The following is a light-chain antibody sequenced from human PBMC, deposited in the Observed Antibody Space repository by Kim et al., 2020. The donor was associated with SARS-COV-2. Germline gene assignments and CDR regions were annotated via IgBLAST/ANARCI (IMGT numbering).Light chain of an antibody. CDR3: SVWDSSLSAWV. CDR2: RNN. CDR1: SNNVGNQG. Sequence: RQTATLTCTGNSNNVGNQGAAWLQQHQGHPPKLLSYRNNNRPSGISERFSASRSGDTASLTITGLQPEDEADYYCSVWDSSLSAWVFGGGTKVTVL. V-gene: IGLV10-54*01. J-gene: IGLJ2*01.